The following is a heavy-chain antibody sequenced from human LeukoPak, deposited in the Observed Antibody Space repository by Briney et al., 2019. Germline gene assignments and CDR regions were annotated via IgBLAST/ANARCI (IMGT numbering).Heavy chain of an antibody. V-gene: IGHV4-59*01. CDR1: GGSIGTYY. CDR2: IDYSGST. D-gene: IGHD6-13*01. CDR3: ARVRRYSSRPDAFDI. Sequence: SETLSLTCAVSGGSIGTYYWSWIRQPPGKGLEWIGYIDYSGSTNYNPSLKSRVTISVDTSKNQFSLKLSSVAAADTAVCYCARVRRYSSRPDAFDIWGQGTMVTVSP. J-gene: IGHJ3*02.